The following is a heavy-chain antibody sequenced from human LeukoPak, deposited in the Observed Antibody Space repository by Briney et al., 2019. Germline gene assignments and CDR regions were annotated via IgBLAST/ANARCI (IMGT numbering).Heavy chain of an antibody. D-gene: IGHD1-26*01. Sequence: SETLSLTCSVSGGSISGYYWSWIRQPPGKGLEWIGYIHTTGGTNYSPSLKSRVTISVDTSKNQFSLNLSSVTAADTAVYYCARDGCPTTKSGCVGNWFDPWGQGTLVTVSS. CDR2: IHTTGGT. J-gene: IGHJ5*02. V-gene: IGHV4-59*01. CDR1: GGSISGYY. CDR3: ARDGCPTTKSGCVGNWFDP.